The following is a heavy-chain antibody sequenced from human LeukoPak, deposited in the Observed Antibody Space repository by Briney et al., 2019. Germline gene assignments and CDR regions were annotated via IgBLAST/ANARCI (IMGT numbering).Heavy chain of an antibody. CDR1: GGTFSSYA. D-gene: IGHD5-18*01. CDR3: ARELRGYSYGQSFDY. J-gene: IGHJ4*02. V-gene: IGHV1-46*03. CDR2: INPSGGST. Sequence: ASVKVSCKASGGTFSSYAISWVRHAPGQGLEWMGVINPSGGSTSYAQKFQGRVTMTRDTSTSTVYMELSSLRSEDTAVYYCARELRGYSYGQSFDYWGQGTLVTVSS.